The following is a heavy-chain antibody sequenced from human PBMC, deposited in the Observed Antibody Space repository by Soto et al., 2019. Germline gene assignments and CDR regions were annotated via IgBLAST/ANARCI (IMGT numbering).Heavy chain of an antibody. CDR2: VKSKADGETT. CDR3: NTYPDFWGGHTPL. V-gene: IGHV3-15*07. CDR1: GFTITNAW. J-gene: IGHJ4*02. D-gene: IGHD3-3*01. Sequence: EVQLVESGGGLVKPGGSLGLSCAASGFTITNAWMHWVRQAPGKGLEWVGRVKSKADGETTDYAEPVNGRFTISRDDSRNTLSLQMNSLKIGDTAVYYCNTYPDFWGGHTPLWGQGTLVTVSS.